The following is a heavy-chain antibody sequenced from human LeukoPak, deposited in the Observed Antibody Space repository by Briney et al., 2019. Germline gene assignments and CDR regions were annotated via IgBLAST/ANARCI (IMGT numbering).Heavy chain of an antibody. D-gene: IGHD3-10*01. V-gene: IGHV1-8*01. Sequence: ASVKVSCKASGYAFTSYGINWVRQATGQGLEWMGWMNPNSGNTGYAQKFQGRVTMTRNTSISTAYMELSSLRSEDTAVYYCARGIRGVILPSSYYYYMDVWGKGTTVTVSS. CDR2: MNPNSGNT. CDR1: GYAFTSYG. CDR3: ARGIRGVILPSSYYYYMDV. J-gene: IGHJ6*03.